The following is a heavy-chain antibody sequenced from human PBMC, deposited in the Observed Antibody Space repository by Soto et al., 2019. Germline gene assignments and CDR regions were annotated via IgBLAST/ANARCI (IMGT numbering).Heavy chain of an antibody. J-gene: IGHJ4*01. V-gene: IGHV3-23*01. CDR2: SSDRRTGNT. Sequence: PGGSLRLSCAASGFTFSSYTLNWVRWAPGKGLEWVATSSDRRTGNTHYSDSVRGRFTLSRDYSRNILFLQMDSLRADGTALYYCTTWLTAHFDYWGRGTQVTVSS. CDR3: TTWLTAHFDY. D-gene: IGHD2-21*02. CDR1: GFTFSSYT.